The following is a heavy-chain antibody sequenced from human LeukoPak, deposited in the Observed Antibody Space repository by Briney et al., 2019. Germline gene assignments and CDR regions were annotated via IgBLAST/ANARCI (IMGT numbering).Heavy chain of an antibody. J-gene: IGHJ4*02. V-gene: IGHV3-48*03. CDR3: ARGGGSSWCLDC. CDR1: VFTFSSYK. D-gene: IGHD6-13*01. CDR2: ISTSDTTI. Sequence: GGSLRLSCAASVFTFSSYKMNWVRQAPGKGLEWVSYISTSDTTIYYADSVKGRFTISRDNAKNTLYLQMNSLRVEDTAVYYCARGGGSSWCLDCWGKGTLVTVSS.